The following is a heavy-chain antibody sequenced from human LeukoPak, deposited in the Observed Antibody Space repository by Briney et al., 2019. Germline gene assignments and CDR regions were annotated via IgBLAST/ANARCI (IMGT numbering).Heavy chain of an antibody. V-gene: IGHV1-69*05. CDR1: EGTFSSYA. Sequence: SVKVSCKASEGTFSSYAISWVRQAPGQGLEWMGGIIPIFGTANYAQKFQGRVTITTDESTSTAYMELSSLRSEDTAVYYCARVSGIAAAGDAFDIWGQGTMVTCSS. J-gene: IGHJ3*02. D-gene: IGHD6-13*01. CDR3: ARVSGIAAAGDAFDI. CDR2: IIPIFGTA.